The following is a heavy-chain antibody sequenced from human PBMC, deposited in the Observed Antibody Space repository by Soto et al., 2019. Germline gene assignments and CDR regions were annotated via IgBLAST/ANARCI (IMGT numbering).Heavy chain of an antibody. CDR2: ISGSGSST. V-gene: IGHV3-23*01. CDR3: ANSTGGDVPRYYYYGMDF. D-gene: IGHD2-21*02. Sequence: RLPCAACGLTLISYGMHWVRKTTGKGLEWVSAISGSGSSTYYADSVKGRFTISRDNSKNTLYLQMNSLRAEDTAVYYCANSTGGDVPRYYYYGMDFWGHGTTVTVSS. J-gene: IGHJ6*02. CDR1: GLTLISYG.